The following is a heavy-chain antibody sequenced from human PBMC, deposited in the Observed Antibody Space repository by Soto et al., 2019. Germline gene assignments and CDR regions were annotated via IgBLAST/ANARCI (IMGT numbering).Heavy chain of an antibody. V-gene: IGHV3-30-3*01. J-gene: IGHJ6*02. CDR2: ISYDGGNK. Sequence: GGSLRLSCAASGFTFSSYTMHWVRQAPGEGLEWVALISYDGGNKYYADSVKGRFTISRDNSKNTVYLQMNSLRPEDTAVYFCARDYFGSGSMDVWGQGTTVTVSS. CDR1: GFTFSSYT. CDR3: ARDYFGSGSMDV. D-gene: IGHD3-10*01.